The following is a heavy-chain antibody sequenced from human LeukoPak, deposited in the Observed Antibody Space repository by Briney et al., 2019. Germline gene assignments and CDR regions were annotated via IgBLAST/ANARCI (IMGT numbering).Heavy chain of an antibody. V-gene: IGHV3-30*02. CDR2: IRYDGSNK. CDR3: ARVEGVEMATINNY. Sequence: GGSLRLSCAASGFTFSSYGMHWVRQAPGKGLEWVAFIRYDGSNKYYADSVKGRFTISRDNAKNSLYLQMNSLRAEDTAVYYCARVEGVEMATINNYWGQGTLVTVSS. CDR1: GFTFSSYG. J-gene: IGHJ4*02. D-gene: IGHD5-24*01.